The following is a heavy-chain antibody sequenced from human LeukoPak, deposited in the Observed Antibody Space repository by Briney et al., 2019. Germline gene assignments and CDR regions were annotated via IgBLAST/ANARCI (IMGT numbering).Heavy chain of an antibody. Sequence: GASVKVSCKASGYTFTSYGISWVRQAPGQGLEWMGWMNPNSGNTGYAQKFQGRVTITRNTSISTAYMELSSLRSEDTAVYYCASMPRGRFGGGWGQGTLVTVSS. CDR3: ASMPRGRFGGG. CDR1: GYTFTSYG. CDR2: MNPNSGNT. V-gene: IGHV1-8*03. D-gene: IGHD3-10*01. J-gene: IGHJ4*02.